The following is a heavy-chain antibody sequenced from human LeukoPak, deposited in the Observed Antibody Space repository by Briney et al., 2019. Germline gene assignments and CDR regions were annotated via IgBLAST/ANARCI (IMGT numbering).Heavy chain of an antibody. CDR2: ISGPSANT. D-gene: IGHD2-2*03. V-gene: IGHV3-23*01. CDR3: AKPYGNCDSASCYLSFDL. J-gene: IGHJ4*02. CDR1: GFTLSAYG. Sequence: GGSLRLSCAASGFTLSAYGMTWVRQAPGMGLEWVSSISGPSANTYYADSVRGRFTISRDNSKNTLYLQVDSLRAEDTAVYYCAKPYGNCDSASCYLSFDLWGQGTVVTVSS.